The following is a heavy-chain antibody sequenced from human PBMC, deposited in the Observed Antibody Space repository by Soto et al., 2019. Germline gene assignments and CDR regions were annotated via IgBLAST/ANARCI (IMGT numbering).Heavy chain of an antibody. D-gene: IGHD2-15*01. CDR3: ARNIESESEWNGSWVGS. CDR2: IYYSGST. Sequence: PSETLSLTCTVSGGSISSYYWSWIRQPPGKGLEWIGYIYYSGSTNYNPSLKSRVTISVDTSKNQFSLKLSSVTAADTAVYYCARNIESESEWNGSWVGSWGQGRLV. J-gene: IGHJ4*02. V-gene: IGHV4-59*01. CDR1: GGSISSYY.